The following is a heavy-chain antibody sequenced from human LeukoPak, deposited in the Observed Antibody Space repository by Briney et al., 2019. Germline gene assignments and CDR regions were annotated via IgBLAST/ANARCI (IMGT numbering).Heavy chain of an antibody. CDR1: GGSISSGGYY. Sequence: SETLSLTCTVSGGSISSGGYYWSWIRQPPGKGLEWIGYIYHSGSTYYNPSLKSRVTISVDTSKNQFSLKLSSVTAADTAVYYCARVRVAGILWFGELSYFDYWGQGTLVTVSS. J-gene: IGHJ4*02. CDR3: ARVRVAGILWFGELSYFDY. CDR2: IYHSGST. V-gene: IGHV4-30-2*01. D-gene: IGHD3-10*01.